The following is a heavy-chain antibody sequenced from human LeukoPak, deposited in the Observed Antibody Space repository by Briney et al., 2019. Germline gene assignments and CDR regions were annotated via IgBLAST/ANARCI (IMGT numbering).Heavy chain of an antibody. CDR3: ARDDSSGPAPDI. D-gene: IGHD3-22*01. J-gene: IGHJ3*02. CDR1: GFTFSSYW. CDR2: INSDGSST. V-gene: IGHV3-74*01. Sequence: GGSQRLSCAASGFTFSSYWMHWVRQAPGKGLVWVSRINSDGSSTNYADSVKGRFTISRDNAKNTLYLQMNSLRAEDTAVYYCARDDSSGPAPDIWGQGTMVTVSS.